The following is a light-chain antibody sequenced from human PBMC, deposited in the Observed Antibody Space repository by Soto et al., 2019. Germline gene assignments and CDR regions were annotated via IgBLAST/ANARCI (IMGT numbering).Light chain of an antibody. J-gene: IGKJ5*01. CDR2: EVS. CDR3: MQSTQLPPT. V-gene: IGKV2D-29*02. Sequence: VITQTPLSLSVAHPQQAYTSFKSIQSLLHITGETFLFWYLQKPGQSPQLLIYEVSTRVSGVPDRFSGRGSGTDFTLEISRVETDDVGIYSCMQSTQLPPTFGQGTRLEIK. CDR1: QSLLHITGETF.